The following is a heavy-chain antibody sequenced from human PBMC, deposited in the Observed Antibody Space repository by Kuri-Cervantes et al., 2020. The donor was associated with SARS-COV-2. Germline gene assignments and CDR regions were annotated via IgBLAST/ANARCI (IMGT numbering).Heavy chain of an antibody. J-gene: IGHJ4*02. CDR3: ARSQLLWFGERRYYFDY. Sequence: SETLSLTCAVYGGSISSDYWSWIRQPPGKGLEWIGYIYYSGSTNYNPSLKSRVTISVDTSKNQFSLKLSSVTAADTAVYYCARSQLLWFGERRYYFDYWGQGTLVTVSS. D-gene: IGHD3-10*01. CDR1: GGSISSDY. CDR2: IYYSGST. V-gene: IGHV4-59*01.